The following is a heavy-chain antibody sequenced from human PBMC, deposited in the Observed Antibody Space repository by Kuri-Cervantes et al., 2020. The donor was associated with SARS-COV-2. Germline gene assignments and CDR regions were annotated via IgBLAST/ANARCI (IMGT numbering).Heavy chain of an antibody. D-gene: IGHD6-19*01. Sequence: GESLKISCAASGFTFSSYWMSWVRQAPGKGLEWVANIKQHGSEKYYVDSVKGRFTISRDNAKNSLYLQMNSLRAEDTAVYYCARGRQWLALYYFDYWGQGTLVTVSS. CDR3: ARGRQWLALYYFDY. V-gene: IGHV3-7*01. J-gene: IGHJ4*02. CDR1: GFTFSSYW. CDR2: IKQHGSEK.